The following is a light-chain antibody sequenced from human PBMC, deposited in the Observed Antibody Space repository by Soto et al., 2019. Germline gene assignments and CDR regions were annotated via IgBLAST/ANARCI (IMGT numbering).Light chain of an antibody. CDR2: DVS. CDR3: SSYTTSNTRQIV. V-gene: IGLV2-14*03. J-gene: IGLJ1*01. Sequence: QSVLTQPASVSGSPGQSITISCTGTSSDVGAYNYVSWYQHHPGKAPKLMIYDVSNRPSGVSNRFSGSKSGNTASLTISGLQAEDEADYYCSSYTTSNTRQIVFGTGTKVTVL. CDR1: SSDVGAYNY.